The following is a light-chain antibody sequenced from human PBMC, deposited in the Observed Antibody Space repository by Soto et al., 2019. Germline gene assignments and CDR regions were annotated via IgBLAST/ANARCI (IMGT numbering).Light chain of an antibody. Sequence: EIVLTQSPGSLSLSPGEKATLSCRDSQSVSSSYLSWYQQKPCQAPRLLIYGASSRATGIPDRFSGSGSGTDFTLTISRLEPEDFAVYYCQQYGSSPTWTFGQGTKV. CDR2: GAS. CDR1: QSVSSSY. V-gene: IGKV3-20*01. CDR3: QQYGSSPTWT. J-gene: IGKJ1*01.